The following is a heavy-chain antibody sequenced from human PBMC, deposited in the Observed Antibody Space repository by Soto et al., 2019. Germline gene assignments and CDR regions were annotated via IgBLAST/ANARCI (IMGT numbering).Heavy chain of an antibody. D-gene: IGHD4-17*01. CDR3: ARDRQDYGDYSLFDY. Sequence: QVQLQASGPGLVKPSQTLSLTCTVSGGSISSGGYYWSWIRQHPGKGLEWIRYIYYSGSSYYNPSLKSRVTISVGTSKIQCSLKLSSVTAADTAVYYCARDRQDYGDYSLFDYWGQGTLVTVSS. CDR1: GGSISSGGYY. V-gene: IGHV4-31*03. CDR2: IYYSGSS. J-gene: IGHJ4*02.